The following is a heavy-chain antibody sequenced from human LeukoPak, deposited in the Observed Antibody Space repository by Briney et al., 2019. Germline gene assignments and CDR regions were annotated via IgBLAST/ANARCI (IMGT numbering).Heavy chain of an antibody. D-gene: IGHD5-24*01. CDR2: ISGSGGTT. CDR3: AKDQRDGYNFFDY. J-gene: IGHJ4*02. V-gene: IGHV3-23*01. Sequence: GGSLRLSCAASGFTFSTYAMSWVRQAPGKGLEWVSGISGSGGTTYYADSVKGRFTVSRDNSKNTLYLQMNSLRAEDTAVYYCAKDQRDGYNFFDYWGQGTLVTVSS. CDR1: GFTFSTYA.